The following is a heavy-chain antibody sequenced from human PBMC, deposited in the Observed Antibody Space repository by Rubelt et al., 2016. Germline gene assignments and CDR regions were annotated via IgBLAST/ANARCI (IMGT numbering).Heavy chain of an antibody. Sequence: EVQLLESGGGLVQFGGSLRLSCAASGFTFSSYAMSWVRQAPGKGLEWVSGICGSGDRKYYADSVKGRFTISRKNYKNTLYMQRNRMRAEDTAGYYCAKGPRIVPAAFYFDYWGQGTLVTVSS. CDR1: GFTFSSYA. CDR3: AKGPRIVPAAFYFDY. J-gene: IGHJ4*02. V-gene: IGHV3-23*01. CDR2: ICGSGDRK. D-gene: IGHD2-2*01.